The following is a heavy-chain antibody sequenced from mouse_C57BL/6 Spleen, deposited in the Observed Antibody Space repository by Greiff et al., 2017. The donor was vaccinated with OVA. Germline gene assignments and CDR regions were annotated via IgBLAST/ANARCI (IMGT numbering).Heavy chain of an antibody. CDR3: ARRYYGSSPHDY. CDR1: GYTFTDYN. Sequence: VQLQQSGPELVKPGASVKIPCKASGYTFTDYNMDWVKQSHGKSLEWIGDINPNNGGTIYNQKFKGKATLTVDKSSSTAYMELRSLTSEDTAVYYCARRYYGSSPHDYWGQGTTLTVSS. V-gene: IGHV1-18*01. J-gene: IGHJ2*01. CDR2: INPNNGGT. D-gene: IGHD1-1*01.